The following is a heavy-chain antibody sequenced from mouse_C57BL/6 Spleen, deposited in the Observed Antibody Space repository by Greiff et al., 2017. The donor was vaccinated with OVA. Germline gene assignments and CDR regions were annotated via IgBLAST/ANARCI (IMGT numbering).Heavy chain of an antibody. D-gene: IGHD1-1*01. CDR2: IYPGDGDT. J-gene: IGHJ2*01. CDR1: GYAFSSSW. V-gene: IGHV1-82*01. CDR3: ARSGATVVFDY. Sequence: QVQLQQSGPELVKPGASVKISCKASGYAFSSSWMNWVKQRPGKGLEWIGRIYPGDGDTNYNGKFTGKATLTAAKSSSTAYLQLSSLTSEDSAVYFCARSGATVVFDYWGQGTTLTVSS.